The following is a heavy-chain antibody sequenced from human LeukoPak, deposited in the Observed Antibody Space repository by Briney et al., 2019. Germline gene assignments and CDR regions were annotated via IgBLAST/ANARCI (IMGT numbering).Heavy chain of an antibody. CDR2: ISGSGGST. Sequence: GGSLRLSCAASGFTFSSYAMTWVRQAPGKGLEWVSAISGSGGSTYYADSVKGRFTISRDNSKNTLYLQVNSLRAEDTALYYCAKEHPNSYGSGSYNFDYWGQGTLVTVSS. CDR1: GFTFSSYA. D-gene: IGHD3-10*01. V-gene: IGHV3-23*01. CDR3: AKEHPNSYGSGSYNFDY. J-gene: IGHJ4*02.